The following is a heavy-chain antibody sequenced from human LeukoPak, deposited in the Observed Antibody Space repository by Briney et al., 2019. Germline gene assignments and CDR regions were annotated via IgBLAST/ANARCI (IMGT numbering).Heavy chain of an antibody. CDR2: IIPIFGTA. Sequence: SVKVSCKASGGTFSSYAISWVRQAPGQGLEWIGRIIPIFGTANYAQKFQGRVTITTDESTSTAYMELSSLRSEDTAVYYCARDLMVYAGPRPMNAFDIWGQGTMVTVSS. D-gene: IGHD2-8*01. J-gene: IGHJ3*02. CDR1: GGTFSSYA. V-gene: IGHV1-69*05. CDR3: ARDLMVYAGPRPMNAFDI.